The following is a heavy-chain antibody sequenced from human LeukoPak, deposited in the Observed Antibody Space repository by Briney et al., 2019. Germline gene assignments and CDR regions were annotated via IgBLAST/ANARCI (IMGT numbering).Heavy chain of an antibody. Sequence: SETLSLTCTVSGGSISSYYWSWIRQPPGKGLEWIGYIYYSGSTNYNPSLKSRVTISVDTSKNQFSLKLSSVTAADTAVYYCARDSRSGSSWSSWYYYGMDVWGQGTTVTVSS. J-gene: IGHJ6*02. V-gene: IGHV4-59*01. CDR2: IYYSGST. D-gene: IGHD6-13*01. CDR3: ARDSRSGSSWSSWYYYGMDV. CDR1: GGSISSYY.